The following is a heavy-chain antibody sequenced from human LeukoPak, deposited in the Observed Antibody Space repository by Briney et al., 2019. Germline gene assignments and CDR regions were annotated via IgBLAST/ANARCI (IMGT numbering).Heavy chain of an antibody. CDR1: GFAFSSYA. V-gene: IGHV3-23*01. CDR2: ISGGGGGT. J-gene: IGHJ4*02. CDR3: AKTAIFGVVITTPFDF. D-gene: IGHD3-3*01. Sequence: GGSLRLSCAAFGFAFSSYAMSWVRKAPGKGLEWVSAISGGGGGTYYADSVKGHFTISRDNSKNTLYLQMNSLRAEDTAVYYCAKTAIFGVVITTPFDFWGQGTLVTVSS.